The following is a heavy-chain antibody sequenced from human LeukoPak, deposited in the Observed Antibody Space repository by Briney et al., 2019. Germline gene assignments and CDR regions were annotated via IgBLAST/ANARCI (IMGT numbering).Heavy chain of an antibody. D-gene: IGHD2-15*01. CDR2: INHSGST. CDR1: GFTFSSYS. Sequence: GSLRLSCEASGFTFSSYSMNWVRQAPGKGLEWIGEINHSGSTNYNPSLKSRVTISVDTSKNQFSLKLSSVTAADTAVYYCARRRYCSGGSCYKKYWFDPWGQGTLVTVSS. J-gene: IGHJ5*02. CDR3: ARRRYCSGGSCYKKYWFDP. V-gene: IGHV4-34*01.